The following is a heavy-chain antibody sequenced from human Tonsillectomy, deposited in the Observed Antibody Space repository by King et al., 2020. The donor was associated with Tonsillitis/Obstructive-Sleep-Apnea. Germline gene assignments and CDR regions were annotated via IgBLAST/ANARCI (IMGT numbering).Heavy chain of an antibody. CDR3: ARTDIVVVPAASGAYYYMDV. Sequence: VQLQQWGAGLLKPSETLSLTCAVYGGSLSGYYWSWIRQPPGKGLEWIGEINHSGSTNYNPSLKSRVPISVDTSKNQFSLKLSSVTAADTAVYYCARTDIVVVPAASGAYYYMDVWGKGTTVTVSS. D-gene: IGHD2-2*01. V-gene: IGHV4-34*01. CDR1: GGSLSGYY. CDR2: INHSGST. J-gene: IGHJ6*03.